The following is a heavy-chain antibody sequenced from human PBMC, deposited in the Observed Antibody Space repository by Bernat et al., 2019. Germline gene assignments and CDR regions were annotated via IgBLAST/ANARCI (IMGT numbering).Heavy chain of an antibody. CDR1: EFILTIYA. CDR2: ISGSGYST. J-gene: IGHJ6*02. CDR3: AGSDCSTTVCSSFYGMDG. D-gene: IGHD2-2*01. V-gene: IGHV3-23*01. Sequence: EVQLLESGGGLVQPGGSLRLSCEASEFILTIYAMSWVRQAPGRGLEWVSGISGSGYSTYYADSVNGRFTISRDTSKNSLYLQMNRLRAEDTAVYYCAGSDCSTTVCSSFYGMDGWGQGTTVTVSS.